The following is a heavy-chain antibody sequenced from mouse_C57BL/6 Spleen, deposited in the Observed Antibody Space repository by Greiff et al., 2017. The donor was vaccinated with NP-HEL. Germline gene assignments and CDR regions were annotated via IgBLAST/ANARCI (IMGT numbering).Heavy chain of an antibody. D-gene: IGHD1-1*01. CDR3: ARENYGSRTHYFDY. CDR2: INPNNGGT. CDR1: GYTFTDYN. J-gene: IGHJ2*01. Sequence: VQLQQSGPELVKPGASVKIPCKASGYTFTDYNMDWVKQSHGKSLEWIGDINPNNGGTIYNQKFKGKATLTVDKSSSTAYMELRSLTSEDTAVYYCARENYGSRTHYFDYWGQGTTLTVSS. V-gene: IGHV1-18*01.